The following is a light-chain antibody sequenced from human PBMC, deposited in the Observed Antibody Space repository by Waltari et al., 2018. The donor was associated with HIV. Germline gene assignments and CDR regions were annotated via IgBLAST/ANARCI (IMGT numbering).Light chain of an antibody. CDR3: ESYTSTSVWV. Sequence: QSALTQPASVSASPGQSITISCTGSSSDVGGYNYVSWYQQHPGKAPRLMIYDVSTRPSGVSDRFSGTKSGDTASLTISGLQAEDEADYYCESYTSTSVWVFGGGTRLTVL. J-gene: IGLJ3*02. CDR2: DVS. V-gene: IGLV2-14*03. CDR1: SSDVGGYNY.